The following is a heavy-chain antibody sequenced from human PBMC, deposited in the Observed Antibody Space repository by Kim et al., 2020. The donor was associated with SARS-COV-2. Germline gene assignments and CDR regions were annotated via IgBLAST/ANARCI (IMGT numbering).Heavy chain of an antibody. CDR1: GYTFTSYD. D-gene: IGHD6-13*01. CDR2: MNPNSGNT. CDR3: ARRVLDTAGILLPNWFDP. Sequence: ASVKVSCKASGYTFTSYDINWVRQATGQGLEWMGWMNPNSGNTGYAQKFQGRVTMTRNTSISTAYMELSSLRSEDTAVYYCARRVLDTAGILLPNWFDPWGQGTLVTVSS. V-gene: IGHV1-8*01. J-gene: IGHJ5*02.